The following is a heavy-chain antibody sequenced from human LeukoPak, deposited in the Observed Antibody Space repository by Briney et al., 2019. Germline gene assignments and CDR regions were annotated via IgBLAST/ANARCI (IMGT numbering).Heavy chain of an antibody. V-gene: IGHV3-33*01. J-gene: IGHJ4*02. CDR3: ARAAYYYDSSGYSLDY. D-gene: IGHD3-22*01. CDR2: IWYDGSNK. CDR1: GLTFSSYG. Sequence: GGSLRLSCAASGLTFSSYGMHWVRQAPGKGLEWVAVIWYDGSNKYYADSVKGRFTISRDNSKNTLYLQMNSLRAEDTAVYYCARAAYYYDSSGYSLDYWGQGTLVTVSS.